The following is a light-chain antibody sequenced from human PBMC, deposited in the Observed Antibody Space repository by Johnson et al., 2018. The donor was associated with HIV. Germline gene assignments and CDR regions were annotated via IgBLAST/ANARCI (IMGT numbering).Light chain of an antibody. Sequence: QSALTQPPSVSAAPGQKVTISCSGSSSNIGNNYVSWYQQLPGTAPKLLIYENNKRPSGIPDRFSGSKSGTSATLGITGLQTGAEADYYCGTWDSSLSPGEFVFGTGTKVTV. V-gene: IGLV1-51*02. CDR2: ENN. J-gene: IGLJ1*01. CDR3: GTWDSSLSPGEFV. CDR1: SSNIGNNY.